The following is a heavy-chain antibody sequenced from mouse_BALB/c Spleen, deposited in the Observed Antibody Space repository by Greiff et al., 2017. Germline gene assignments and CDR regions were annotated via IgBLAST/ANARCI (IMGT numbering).Heavy chain of an antibody. Sequence: EVMLVESGGGLVKPGGSLKLSCAASGFTFSSYTMSWVRQTPEKRLEWVATISSGGSYTYYPDSVKGRFTISRDNAKNTLYLQMSSLKSEDTAMYYCTRSLGYWGQGTTLTVSS. CDR3: TRSLGY. CDR1: GFTFSSYT. CDR2: ISSGGSYT. D-gene: IGHD2-10*02. V-gene: IGHV5-6-4*01. J-gene: IGHJ2*01.